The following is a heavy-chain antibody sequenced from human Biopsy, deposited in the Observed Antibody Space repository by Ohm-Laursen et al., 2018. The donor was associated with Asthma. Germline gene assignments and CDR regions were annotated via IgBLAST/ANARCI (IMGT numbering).Heavy chain of an antibody. D-gene: IGHD6-6*01. CDR3: ARKIAARGGMGV. J-gene: IGHJ6*02. V-gene: IGHV3-30*03. Sequence: LRLSCAASGFTFSIYDIHWVRQAPGKGLEWVAVISYDGGNKFYGDSVKGRFTLSRDNSRNTLYLQMNSLRAEDTAVYYCARKIAARGGMGVWGQGTTVTVSS. CDR2: ISYDGGNK. CDR1: GFTFSIYD.